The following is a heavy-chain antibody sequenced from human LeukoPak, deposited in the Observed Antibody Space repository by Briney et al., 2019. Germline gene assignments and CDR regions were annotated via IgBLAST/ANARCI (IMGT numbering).Heavy chain of an antibody. V-gene: IGHV1-69*05. J-gene: IGHJ4*02. D-gene: IGHD6-13*01. CDR1: GGTFSSYA. Sequence: ASVKVSCKASGGTFSSYAISWVRQAPGQGLEWMGGIIPILGTANYAQKFQGRVTITTDESTSTAYMELSSLRSEDTAVYYCARLAAAGFGYFDYWGQGTLVTVSS. CDR2: IIPILGTA. CDR3: ARLAAAGFGYFDY.